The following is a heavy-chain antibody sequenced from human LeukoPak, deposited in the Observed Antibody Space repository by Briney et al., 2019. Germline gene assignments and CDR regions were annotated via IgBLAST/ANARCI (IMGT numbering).Heavy chain of an antibody. CDR2: ISGSGGST. J-gene: IGHJ4*02. D-gene: IGHD3-3*01. CDR1: GFTFSSYA. CDR3: AKDTLTIFGVVTYFDY. Sequence: GGSLRLSCAASGFTFSSYAMSWVRQAPGKGLEWVSAISGSGGSTYYADSVKGRFTISGDNSKNTLYLQMNSLRAEDTAVYYCAKDTLTIFGVVTYFDYWGQGTLVTVSS. V-gene: IGHV3-23*01.